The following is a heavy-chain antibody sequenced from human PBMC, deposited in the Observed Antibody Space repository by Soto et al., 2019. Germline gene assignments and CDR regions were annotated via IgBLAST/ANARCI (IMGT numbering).Heavy chain of an antibody. V-gene: IGHV4-4*07. Sequence: SETLSLTCTVSGGSISNYYWSWIRQPAGKGLEWIGRIYTSGNTNYNPSLKGRVTMSVDMSKNQFSLKLSSVAAADTAVYYCARDENGDNGRALDPWGQGPLVTVYS. CDR2: IYTSGNT. J-gene: IGHJ5*02. D-gene: IGHD4-17*01. CDR3: ARDENGDNGRALDP. CDR1: GGSISNYY.